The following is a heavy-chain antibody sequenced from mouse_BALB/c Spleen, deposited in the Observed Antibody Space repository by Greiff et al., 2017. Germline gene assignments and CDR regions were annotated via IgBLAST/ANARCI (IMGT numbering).Heavy chain of an antibody. CDR2: IYPGDGDT. J-gene: IGHJ4*01. CDR1: GYAFSSSW. CDR3: AIMDY. V-gene: IGHV1-82*01. Sequence: VKVVESGPELVKPGASVKISCKASGYAFSSSWMNWVKQRPGQGLEWIGRIYPGDGDTNYNGKFKGKATLTADKSSSTAYMQLSSLTSVDSAVYFCAIMDYWGQGTSVTVSS.